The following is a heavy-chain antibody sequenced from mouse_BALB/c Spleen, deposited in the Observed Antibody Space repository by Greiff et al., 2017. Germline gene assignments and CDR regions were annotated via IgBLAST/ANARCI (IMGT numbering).Heavy chain of an antibody. CDR1: GYAFTNYL. D-gene: IGHD2-3*01. CDR3: ARDDGYYPDY. Sequence: QVQLKESGAELVRPGTSVKVSCKASGYAFTNYLIEWVKQRPGQGLEWIGVINPGSGGTNYNEKFKGKATLTADKSSSTAYMQLSSLTSDDSAVYFCARDDGYYPDYWGQGTTLTVSS. J-gene: IGHJ2*01. CDR2: INPGSGGT. V-gene: IGHV1-54*01.